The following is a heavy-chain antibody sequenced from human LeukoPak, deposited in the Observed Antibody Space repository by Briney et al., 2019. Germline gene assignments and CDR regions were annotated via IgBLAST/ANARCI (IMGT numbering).Heavy chain of an antibody. CDR2: FYYSGST. CDR1: GDSISSHY. D-gene: IGHD2-21*02. CDR3: ARVTYCGGDCRYYFDN. J-gene: IGHJ4*02. V-gene: IGHV4-59*11. Sequence: SETLSLTCTVSGDSISSHYWSWIRHPPGKGLEWIGYFYYSGSTNYNPSLKSRVTTSVDRSKNQFSLKLTSLTAADTAVYYCARVTYCGGDCRYYFDNWGQGTLVTVSS.